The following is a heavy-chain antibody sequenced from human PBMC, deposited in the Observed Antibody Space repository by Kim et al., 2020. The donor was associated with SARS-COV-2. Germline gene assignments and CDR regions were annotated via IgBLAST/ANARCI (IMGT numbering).Heavy chain of an antibody. Sequence: YYRGSTNYHPALNSRVTISVDTSKNQFSLKLRSVTAADTAVYYCASNLRRWGQGTLVTVSS. D-gene: IGHD4-17*01. V-gene: IGHV4-59*01. J-gene: IGHJ4*02. CDR3: ASNLRR. CDR2: YYRGST.